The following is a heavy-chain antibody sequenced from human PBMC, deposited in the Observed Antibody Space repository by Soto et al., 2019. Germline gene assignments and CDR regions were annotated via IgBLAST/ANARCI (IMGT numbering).Heavy chain of an antibody. CDR1: RFNFSDYA. V-gene: IGHV3-30*09. Sequence: SLRLSCAASRFNFSDYAMHWVRQAPGKGLEWVALIAYDGSKEHHAESVKGRFAISRDNSKNTLYLQMNSLRAEDTTLYFCAKDSSKFDILTGHEGIIDSWGQGTLVTVSS. CDR3: AKDSSKFDILTGHEGIIDS. J-gene: IGHJ4*02. D-gene: IGHD3-9*01. CDR2: IAYDGSKE.